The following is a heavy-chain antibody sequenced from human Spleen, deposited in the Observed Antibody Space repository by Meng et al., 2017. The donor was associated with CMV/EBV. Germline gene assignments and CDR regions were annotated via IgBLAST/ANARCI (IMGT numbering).Heavy chain of an antibody. CDR2: IGGSGYSTHT. V-gene: IGHV3-23*01. Sequence: GESLKISCAASGFTFSSYAMTWVRQAPGKGLEWVSGIGGSGYSTHTYYADSVEGRFTISRDTSMNTLHLQMNSLRAEDTAVYYCAKPYGGNSGFDYWGQGTLVTVSS. CDR1: GFTFSSYA. CDR3: AKPYGGNSGFDY. J-gene: IGHJ4*02. D-gene: IGHD4-23*01.